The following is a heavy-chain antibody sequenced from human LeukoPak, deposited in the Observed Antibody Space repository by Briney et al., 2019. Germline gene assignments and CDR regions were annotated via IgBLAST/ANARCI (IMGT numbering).Heavy chain of an antibody. V-gene: IGHV4-59*01. J-gene: IGHJ6*02. CDR3: ARDRVGWDYGIDV. CDR2: IYYSGST. Sequence: SETLSLTCTVSGGSISSYYWSWIRQPPGKGLEWIGYIYYSGSTNYNPSLKSRVTISVDTSKNQFSLKLSSVTAADTAVYYCARDRVGWDYGIDVWGQGTTVTVSS. D-gene: IGHD3-10*01. CDR1: GGSISSYY.